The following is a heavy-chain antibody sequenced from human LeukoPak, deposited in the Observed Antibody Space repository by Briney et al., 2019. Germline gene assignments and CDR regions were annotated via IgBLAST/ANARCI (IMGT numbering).Heavy chain of an antibody. V-gene: IGHV3-30*04. CDR2: ISYDGSNK. CDR3: ALGRSGGNLFDY. J-gene: IGHJ4*02. D-gene: IGHD2-15*01. Sequence: HLGRSLRLSCAASGFTFSSDAMHWVRQAPGKGLEWVAVISYDGSNKYYADSVKGRFTISRDNSKNTLYLQMNSLRAEDTAVYYCALGRSGGNLFDYWGQGTLVTVSS. CDR1: GFTFSSDA.